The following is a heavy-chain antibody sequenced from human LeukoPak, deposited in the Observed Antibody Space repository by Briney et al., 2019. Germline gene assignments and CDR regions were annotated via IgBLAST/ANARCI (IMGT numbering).Heavy chain of an antibody. J-gene: IGHJ4*02. CDR1: GGSISSGSYY. CDR3: ARVGRPYCGGDCYSPGAIDY. CDR2: IYTSGST. D-gene: IGHD2-21*02. Sequence: SETLSLTCTVSGGSISSGSYYWSWIRQPAGKGLEWIGRIYTSGSTNYNPSLKSRVTISVDTSKNQFSLKLSSVTAADTAVYYCARVGRPYCGGDCYSPGAIDYWGQGTLVTVSS. V-gene: IGHV4-61*02.